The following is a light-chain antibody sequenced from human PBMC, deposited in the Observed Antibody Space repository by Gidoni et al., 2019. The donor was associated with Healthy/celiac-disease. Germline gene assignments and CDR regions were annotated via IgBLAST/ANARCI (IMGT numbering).Light chain of an antibody. J-gene: IGKJ1*01. V-gene: IGKV4-1*01. Sequence: DIVMTQSPDSLAGSLGERATINCKSSQSVLYSSNHKNYLAWYQQKPGQPPKLLIYWASTRASGVPDRFSGSGSGTDFTLTISSLQAEDVAVYYCQQYYSTPPAFGQGTKVEIK. CDR1: QSVLYSSNHKNY. CDR3: QQYYSTPPA. CDR2: WAS.